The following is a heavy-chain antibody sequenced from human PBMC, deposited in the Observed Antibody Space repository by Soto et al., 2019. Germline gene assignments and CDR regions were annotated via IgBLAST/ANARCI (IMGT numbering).Heavy chain of an antibody. V-gene: IGHV3-66*01. D-gene: IGHD1-1*01. CDR1: GLIVSSNH. CDR3: ALRQNEVPFVDY. CDR2: IYSGGST. Sequence: EVQLVESGGGLVQPGGSLRLSCAASGLIVSSNHMNWVRQAPGKGLEWVSLIYSGGSTYYADSVKGRFTISRDNSKNTLYLQMNSLRVEYPVLYYCALRQNEVPFVDYWGQGTLVTVSS. J-gene: IGHJ4*02.